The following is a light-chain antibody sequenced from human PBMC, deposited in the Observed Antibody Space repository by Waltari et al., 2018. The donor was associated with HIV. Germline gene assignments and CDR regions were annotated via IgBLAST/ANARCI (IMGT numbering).Light chain of an antibody. V-gene: IGKV1-NL1*01. J-gene: IGKJ2*01. CDR2: GAS. CDR1: PGISNS. CDR3: QQYYDSLMYT. Sequence: EIQMTQSPSSLSASVGARVTITCWASPGISNSLAWYRQKPGKAPKLLLYGASRLQTGVPSRFSGSGSGTDFALTISRLQPEDFATYYCQQYYDSLMYTFGQGTKLEIK.